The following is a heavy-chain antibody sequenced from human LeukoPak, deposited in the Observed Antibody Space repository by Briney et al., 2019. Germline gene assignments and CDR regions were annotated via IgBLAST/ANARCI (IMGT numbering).Heavy chain of an antibody. Sequence: GGSLRLSCAASGFTVSNNYMSWVRQAPGKGLEWVSIIYTGGSTYYADSVKGRFTISRDNSKNTFHPQMNSLRAEDTAVYYCARRAGDYSHPYDYWGQGTLVTVSS. V-gene: IGHV3-53*01. D-gene: IGHD3-22*01. CDR2: IYTGGST. CDR3: ARRAGDYSHPYDY. J-gene: IGHJ4*02. CDR1: GFTVSNNY.